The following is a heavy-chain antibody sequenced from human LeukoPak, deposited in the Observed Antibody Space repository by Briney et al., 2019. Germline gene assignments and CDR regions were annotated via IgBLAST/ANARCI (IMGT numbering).Heavy chain of an antibody. Sequence: GESLKISCKGSGYSFTSYWIGWVRQMPGKGLEWMGIIYPGDSDTRYGPSFQGQVTISADKSISTAYLQWTSLKASDTAMYYCARSYCSSVSCPFDYWGQGTLVTVSS. J-gene: IGHJ4*02. D-gene: IGHD2-2*01. CDR3: ARSYCSSVSCPFDY. V-gene: IGHV5-51*01. CDR2: IYPGDSDT. CDR1: GYSFTSYW.